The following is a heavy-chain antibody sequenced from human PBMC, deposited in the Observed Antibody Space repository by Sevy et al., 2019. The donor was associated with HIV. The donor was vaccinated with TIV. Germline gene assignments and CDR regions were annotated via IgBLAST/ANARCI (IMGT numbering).Heavy chain of an antibody. J-gene: IGHJ3*02. CDR1: GFTFSSYS. CDR2: ISSSSSYI. V-gene: IGHV3-21*01. Sequence: GGSLRLSCAASGFTFSSYSMNRVRQAPGKGLEWVSSISSSSSYIYYADSVKGRFTISRDNAKNSLYLQMNSLRAEDTAVYYCARDYYDSSGYFDFAFDIWGQGTMVTVSS. CDR3: ARDYYDSSGYFDFAFDI. D-gene: IGHD3-22*01.